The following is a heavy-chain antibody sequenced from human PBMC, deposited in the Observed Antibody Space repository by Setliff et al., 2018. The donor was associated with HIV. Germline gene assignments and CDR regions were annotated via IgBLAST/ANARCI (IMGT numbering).Heavy chain of an antibody. CDR2: IYFNGNT. Sequence: NPSEILSLTCTVSGGFITNDGYYWTWIRHRPGKGLEWIGYIYFNGNTHYNPSLEGRVTMSVDTSKKQFSLMLTSVTAADTAVYYCGRAMHANINAVDIWGQGTLVTVSS. J-gene: IGHJ3*02. CDR1: GGFITNDGYY. CDR3: GRAMHANINAVDI. D-gene: IGHD2-2*01. V-gene: IGHV4-31*03.